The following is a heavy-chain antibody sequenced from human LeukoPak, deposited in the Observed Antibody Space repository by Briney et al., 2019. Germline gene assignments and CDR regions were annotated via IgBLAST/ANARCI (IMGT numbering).Heavy chain of an antibody. CDR2: IKSNTDGGTT. CDR3: AKRGGTSQFYFDF. D-gene: IGHD3-16*01. V-gene: IGHV3-15*01. Sequence: PGGSLRLSCAASGFTFSNAWMTWVRQAPGKGLEWVGHIKSNTDGGTTDYAAPVKGRFTFSRDDSKNTLYLQMNSLKTENTAVYYCAKRGGTSQFYFDFWGQGTLVTVSS. CDR1: GFTFSNAW. J-gene: IGHJ4*02.